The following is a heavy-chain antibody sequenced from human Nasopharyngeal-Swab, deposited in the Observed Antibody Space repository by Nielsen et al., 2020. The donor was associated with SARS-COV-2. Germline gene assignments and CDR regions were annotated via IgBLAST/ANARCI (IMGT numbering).Heavy chain of an antibody. D-gene: IGHD2-8*02. CDR3: AKNIGSGGVYDS. CDR2: ISGRGGSS. Sequence: GESLKISCAASGFTLSTYAMTWVRQVPGKELEWVSGISGRGGSSFYSDSVKGRFTISRDNAKNTLSLQMNSLRAEDTAVYYCAKNIGSGGVYDSWGQGTLVTVSS. J-gene: IGHJ4*02. V-gene: IGHV3-23*01. CDR1: GFTLSTYA.